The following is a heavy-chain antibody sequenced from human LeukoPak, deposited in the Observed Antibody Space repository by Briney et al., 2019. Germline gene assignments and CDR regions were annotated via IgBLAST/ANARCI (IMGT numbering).Heavy chain of an antibody. D-gene: IGHD1-14*01. J-gene: IGHJ2*01. V-gene: IGHV1-18*01. CDR3: ARGTRVSVNNWYFDL. CDR1: GYTFTSYG. CDR2: ISAYNGNT. Sequence: ASVKVSCKASGYTFTSYGISWVRQAPGQGLEWVGWISAYNGNTNYAQKLQGRVTMTTDTSTSTAYMELRSLRSDDTAVYYCARGTRVSVNNWYFDLWGRGTLVTVSS.